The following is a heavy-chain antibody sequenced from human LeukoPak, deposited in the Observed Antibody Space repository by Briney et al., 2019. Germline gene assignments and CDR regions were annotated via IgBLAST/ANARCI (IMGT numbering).Heavy chain of an antibody. CDR2: MKSKGGGGTT. CDR3: TWMTTFFTVDF. J-gene: IGHJ4*02. V-gene: IGHV3-15*01. Sequence: GGSLRLSCAVSGILFSDAWMSWVRQAPGQGLEWVGRMKSKGGGGTTDYAAPVKGGFTISRDDSRNTLYLQMDSLQIEDTAVYYCTWMTTFFTVDFWGQGTRVTVSS. CDR1: GILFSDAW. D-gene: IGHD3-16*01.